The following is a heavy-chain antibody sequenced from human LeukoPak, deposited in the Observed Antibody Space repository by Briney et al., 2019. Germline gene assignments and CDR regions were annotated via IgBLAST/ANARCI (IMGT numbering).Heavy chain of an antibody. Sequence: GGSLRLSCAASGITFSRFWMSWVRQAPGKGLQWVANINQDGSEKHYVDSVKGRFTISRDNAENSLYLQMNSLRAEDTAVYYCARVRGYSGYEGRYYYYGMDVWGQGTTVTVSS. CDR1: GITFSRFW. J-gene: IGHJ6*02. D-gene: IGHD5-12*01. V-gene: IGHV3-7*03. CDR2: INQDGSEK. CDR3: ARVRGYSGYEGRYYYYGMDV.